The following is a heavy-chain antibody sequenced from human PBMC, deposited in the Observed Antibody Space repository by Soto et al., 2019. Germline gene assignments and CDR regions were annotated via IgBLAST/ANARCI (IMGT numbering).Heavy chain of an antibody. J-gene: IGHJ6*03. CDR2: ISAYNGNT. CDR1: GYTFTSYG. CDR3: ASCSGGSCYPRGYYMDV. V-gene: IGHV1-18*01. D-gene: IGHD2-15*01. Sequence: ASVKVSCKASGYTFTSYGISWVRQAPGQGLEWMGWISAYNGNTNYAQKLQGRVTMTTDTSTSTAYMELRSLRSDDTAVYYCASCSGGSCYPRGYYMDVWGKGTTVTVSS.